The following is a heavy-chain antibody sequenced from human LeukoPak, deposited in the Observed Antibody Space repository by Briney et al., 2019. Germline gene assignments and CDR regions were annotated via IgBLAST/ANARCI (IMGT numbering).Heavy chain of an antibody. J-gene: IGHJ4*02. CDR3: ARGTNYYDSTGMSD. CDR1: GFTFTSYW. Sequence: GGSLRLSCAASGFTFTSYWMHWDRQAPGKGLVWVSRINSDGSSTNYADSVKGRFTISRDNAKNTLYLQVNSLRAEDTAVYFCARGTNYYDSTGMSDWGQGTLVTVSS. D-gene: IGHD3-22*01. CDR2: INSDGSST. V-gene: IGHV3-74*01.